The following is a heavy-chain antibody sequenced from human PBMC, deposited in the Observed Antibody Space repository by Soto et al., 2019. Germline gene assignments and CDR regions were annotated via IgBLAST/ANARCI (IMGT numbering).Heavy chain of an antibody. CDR2: INPNSGGT. CDR1: GYTFTGYY. Sequence: SVKLCCKASGYTFTGYYMHWVRQAPGQGLEWMGWINPNSGGTNYAQKFQGWVTMTRDTSISTAYMELNSLRAGDTAVYYCARGNDYGGINGWYFDLWVRGTLVTVFS. D-gene: IGHD4-17*01. CDR3: ARGNDYGGINGWYFDL. J-gene: IGHJ2*01. V-gene: IGHV1-2*04.